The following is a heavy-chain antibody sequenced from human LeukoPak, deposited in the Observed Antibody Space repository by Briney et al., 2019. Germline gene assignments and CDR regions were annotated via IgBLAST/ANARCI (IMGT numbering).Heavy chain of an antibody. V-gene: IGHV3-74*01. CDR1: GFAFSSNW. Sequence: GGSLRLSCAASGFAFSSNWMHWVRQTPGKGLVWVSRINSGGSGTSYADSVEGRFTISRDNARNSLFLQMNSLTADDTAVYYCARGLGKGSSDYWGQGTLVTVSS. CDR3: ARGLGKGSSDY. J-gene: IGHJ4*02. CDR2: INSGGSGT. D-gene: IGHD6-6*01.